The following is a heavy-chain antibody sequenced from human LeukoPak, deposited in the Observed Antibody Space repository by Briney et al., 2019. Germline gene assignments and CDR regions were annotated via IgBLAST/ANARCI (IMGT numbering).Heavy chain of an antibody. CDR2: MSSGSRYI. V-gene: IGHV3-21*06. CDR1: GFSFSTYA. Sequence: SGGSLRLSCTASGFSFSTYAMTWVRRAPGKGLEWISSMSSGSRYIYYADSVRGRFTISRDNTKNSLYLLMNNLRAEDTAIYYCARDRPTGASRVFVVQWGQGTPVTVSS. D-gene: IGHD2-15*01. CDR3: ARDRPTGASRVFVVQ. J-gene: IGHJ4*02.